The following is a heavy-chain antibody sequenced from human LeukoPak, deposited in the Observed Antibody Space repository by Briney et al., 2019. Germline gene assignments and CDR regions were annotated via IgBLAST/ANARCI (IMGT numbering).Heavy chain of an antibody. CDR2: IRYDGSNK. J-gene: IGHJ4*02. V-gene: IGHV3-30*02. CDR1: GFTFISYG. CDR3: ARESGSVTSEVDFDY. D-gene: IGHD4-17*01. Sequence: GGSLRLSCAASGFTFISYGMHWVRQAPGKGLEWVAFIRYDGSNKYYADSVKGRFTISRDNSKNTLYLQMNSLRAEDTAVYYCARESGSVTSEVDFDYWGQGTLVTVSS.